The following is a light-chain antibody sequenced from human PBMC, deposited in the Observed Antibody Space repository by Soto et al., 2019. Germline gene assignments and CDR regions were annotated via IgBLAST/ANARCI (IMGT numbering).Light chain of an antibody. Sequence: QFVLTQPPSASGTPGQRVTISCSGSSSNIGSNYVYWYQQLPGTAPKLLIYRNNQRPSGVPGRFSGSKSGTSASLAISGLRSEDEADYYCAAWDDSLSGYVFGTGTKVTVL. CDR1: SSNIGSNY. CDR2: RNN. CDR3: AAWDDSLSGYV. V-gene: IGLV1-47*01. J-gene: IGLJ1*01.